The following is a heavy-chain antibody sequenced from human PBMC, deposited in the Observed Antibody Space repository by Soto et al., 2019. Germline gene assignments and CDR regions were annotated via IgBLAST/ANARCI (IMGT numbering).Heavy chain of an antibody. CDR2: IIPIFGTA. V-gene: IGHV1-69*01. Sequence: QVQLVQSGAEVKKPGSSVKVSCKASGGTFSSYAISWVRQAPGHGLEWMGGIIPIFGTANYAQKFQGRVTITADESTSTAYRALSSLRSEDTDVYYCARSESWQQLPPYYYYGMDVWGQGTTVTVSS. J-gene: IGHJ6*02. CDR3: ARSESWQQLPPYYYYGMDV. CDR1: GGTFSSYA. D-gene: IGHD6-13*01.